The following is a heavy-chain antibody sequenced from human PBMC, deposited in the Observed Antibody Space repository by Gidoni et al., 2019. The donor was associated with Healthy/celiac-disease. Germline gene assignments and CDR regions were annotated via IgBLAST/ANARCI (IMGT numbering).Heavy chain of an antibody. CDR1: GGLISSSSYY. V-gene: IGHV4-39*01. Sequence: QLQLQESGPGLVQPSETLSHTCSVSGGLISSSSYYWGWIRQPPGKGLEWIGRIYYSGSTYYNPSLKNRVTISVDTSKNQFSLKLSSVTAADTAVYYCATSGGYSGYEPYYGYWGQGTLVTVSS. D-gene: IGHD5-12*01. CDR2: IYYSGST. CDR3: ATSGGYSGYEPYYGY. J-gene: IGHJ4*02.